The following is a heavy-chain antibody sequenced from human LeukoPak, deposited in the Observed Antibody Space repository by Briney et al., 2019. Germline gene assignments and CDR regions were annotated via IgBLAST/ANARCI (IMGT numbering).Heavy chain of an antibody. CDR2: IYYSGST. CDR1: GGSISSSSYY. D-gene: IGHD6-13*01. V-gene: IGHV4-39*07. Sequence: KPSETLSLTCTVSGGSISSSSYYWGWIRQPPGKGLEWIGSIYYSGSTYYNPSLKSRVTISVDTSKNQFSLKLSSVTAADTAVYYCARERALSIAAAGRIFDYWGQGTLVTVSS. J-gene: IGHJ4*02. CDR3: ARERALSIAAAGRIFDY.